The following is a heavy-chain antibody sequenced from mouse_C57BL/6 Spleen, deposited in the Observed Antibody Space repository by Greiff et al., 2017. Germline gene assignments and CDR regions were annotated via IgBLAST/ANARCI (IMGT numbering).Heavy chain of an antibody. D-gene: IGHD1-1*01. CDR3: ARRAAPVARFAY. V-gene: IGHV1-55*01. Sequence: QVQLQQPGAELVKPGASVKLSCKASGYTFTSYWITWVKQRPGQGLEWIGDIYPGSGSTNYNEKFKSKATLTVDTSSSTAYMQLSSLTSEDSAVYDCARRAAPVARFAYWGQGTLVTVSA. CDR1: GYTFTSYW. CDR2: IYPGSGST. J-gene: IGHJ3*01.